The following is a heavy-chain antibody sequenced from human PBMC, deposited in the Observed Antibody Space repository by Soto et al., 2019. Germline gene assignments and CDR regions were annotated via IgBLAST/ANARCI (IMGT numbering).Heavy chain of an antibody. CDR1: GYTLTELS. Sequence: ASVKVSCKVSGYTLTELSMHWVRQAPGKGLEWMGGFDPEDGETIYAQKFQGRVTMTEDTSTDTAYMELSSLRSEDTAMYYCTFPSSNWNYDAFDIWGQGTMVTVSS. D-gene: IGHD1-7*01. CDR2: FDPEDGET. V-gene: IGHV1-24*01. CDR3: TFPSSNWNYDAFDI. J-gene: IGHJ3*02.